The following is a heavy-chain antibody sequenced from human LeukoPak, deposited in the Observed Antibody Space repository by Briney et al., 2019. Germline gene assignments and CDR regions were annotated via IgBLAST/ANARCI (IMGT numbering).Heavy chain of an antibody. Sequence: SETLSLTCTVSGGSISYRSYCWGWIRQPPGKGLEWIGSICESGTTYYNPSLKSRVTMSVDTSKNQFSLKLSSVAAADTAVYYCARGPAAIGAIWGQGTMVTVSS. J-gene: IGHJ3*02. V-gene: IGHV4-39*07. D-gene: IGHD2-2*02. CDR2: ICESGTT. CDR1: GGSISYRSYC. CDR3: ARGPAAIGAI.